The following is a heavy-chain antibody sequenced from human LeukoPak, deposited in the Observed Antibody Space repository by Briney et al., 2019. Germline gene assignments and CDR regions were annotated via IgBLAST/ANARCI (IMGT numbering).Heavy chain of an antibody. CDR1: GDSISTYY. J-gene: IGHJ6*03. Sequence: SETLSLTCTVSGDSISTYYWSWIRQPPGKGLEWIGYIYYSGSSNYNPSLKSRVSISVDTSKDQFSLKLSSVTAADTAVFYCARSVEGYCSGGSCYYYSYYMDVWGKGTTVTVSS. V-gene: IGHV4-59*01. CDR2: IYYSGSS. CDR3: ARSVEGYCSGGSCYYYSYYMDV. D-gene: IGHD2-15*01.